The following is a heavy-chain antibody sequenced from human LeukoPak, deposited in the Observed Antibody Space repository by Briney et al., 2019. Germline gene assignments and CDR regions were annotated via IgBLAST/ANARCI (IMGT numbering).Heavy chain of an antibody. CDR1: GYTFTSYG. D-gene: IGHD3-3*01. CDR2: IITHNGNT. J-gene: IGHJ6*03. CDR3: ASAFYGLYHYDFWSGTSSGTPFYYYYYMDV. Sequence: ASVKVSCKASGYTFTSYGISWVRQAPGQGLEWMGWIITHNGNTNYTQKLQGRVTMTTDTSTTTAYMELRSLRSDDTAVYYCASAFYGLYHYDFWSGTSSGTPFYYYYYMDVWGKGTTVTVSS. V-gene: IGHV1-18*01.